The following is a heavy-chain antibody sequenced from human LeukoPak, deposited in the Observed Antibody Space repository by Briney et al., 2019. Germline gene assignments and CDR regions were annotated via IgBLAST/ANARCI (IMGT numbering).Heavy chain of an antibody. V-gene: IGHV4-59*01. Sequence: SETLSLTCTVSGGSIINYYWSWIRQPPGKGLEWIGYIYYSGSTNYNPSLKSRVTISVDTSKNQFSLKLSSVTAADTAVYYCARDHRDAYSDCWGQGTLVTVSS. D-gene: IGHD5-24*01. CDR2: IYYSGST. J-gene: IGHJ4*02. CDR1: GGSIINYY. CDR3: ARDHRDAYSDC.